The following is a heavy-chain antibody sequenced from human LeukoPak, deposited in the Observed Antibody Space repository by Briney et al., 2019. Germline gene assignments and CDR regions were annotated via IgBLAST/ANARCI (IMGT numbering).Heavy chain of an antibody. CDR2: ISWNSGSI. D-gene: IGHD1-14*01. V-gene: IGHV3-9*01. Sequence: QSGGSLRLSCAASGFTFDDYAMHWVRQAPGKGLEWVSGISWNSGSIGYADSVKGRFTISRDNAKNSLYLQMNSLRAEDTALYYCAKDIATGNRLYYFDYWGQGTMVNVSS. CDR3: AKDIATGNRLYYFDY. J-gene: IGHJ4*02. CDR1: GFTFDDYA.